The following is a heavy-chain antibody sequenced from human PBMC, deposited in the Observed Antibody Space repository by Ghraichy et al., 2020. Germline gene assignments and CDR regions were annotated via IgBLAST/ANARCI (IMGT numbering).Heavy chain of an antibody. J-gene: IGHJ4*02. Sequence: GGSLRLSCAASGFTFSTYEINWVRQAPGKGLEWLSCISSSGSTIYYADSVKGRFIVSRDNSNNSLYLQMNSLRAEDTAVYYCARDGYNYRGIDYWGQGTLVTVSS. V-gene: IGHV3-48*03. CDR2: ISSSGSTI. CDR3: ARDGYNYRGIDY. D-gene: IGHD5-24*01. CDR1: GFTFSTYE.